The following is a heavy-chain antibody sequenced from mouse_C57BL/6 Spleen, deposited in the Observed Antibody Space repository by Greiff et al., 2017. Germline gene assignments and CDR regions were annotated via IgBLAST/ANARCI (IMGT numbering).Heavy chain of an antibody. CDR1: GYSITSDY. J-gene: IGHJ3*01. CDR3: ARWCGSYEVFAY. V-gene: IGHV3-8*01. Sequence: EVKLMESGPGLEKPSQTLSLTCSVTGYSITSDYWNWIRKFPGNKLEYMGYIRYSGSTYYNPSLKRRISITRDTSKNQYYLQLNSVTTEETATIYCARWCGSYEVFAYWGQGTLVTVSA. CDR2: IRYSGST. D-gene: IGHD1-1*02.